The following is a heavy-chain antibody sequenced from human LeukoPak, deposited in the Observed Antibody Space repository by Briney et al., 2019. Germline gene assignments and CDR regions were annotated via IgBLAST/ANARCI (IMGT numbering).Heavy chain of an antibody. CDR2: MNPNSGNT. CDR1: GYTFTSYD. V-gene: IGHV1-8*01. CDR3: ARGWATVTTGDAFDI. D-gene: IGHD4-17*01. J-gene: IGHJ3*02. Sequence: ASVKVSCKASGYTFTSYDINWVRQATGQGLEWMGWMNPNSGNTGYAQKFQGRVTMTRNTSTSTAYMELSSLRSEDTAVYYCARGWATVTTGDAFDIWGQGTMVTVSS.